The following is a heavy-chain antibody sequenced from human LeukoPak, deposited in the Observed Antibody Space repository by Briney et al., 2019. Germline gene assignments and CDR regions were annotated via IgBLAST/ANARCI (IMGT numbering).Heavy chain of an antibody. CDR3: ARETRVRWTDY. CDR1: GFTFSSHG. CDR2: ISGSGGNT. Sequence: GGSLRLSCAASGFTFSSHGMNWVREAPGKGLEWVSGISGSGGNTYYADSVKGRFTISRDNSKNTLYLQMNSLRAEDTAVYYCARETRVRWTDYWGQGILVTVSS. J-gene: IGHJ4*02. V-gene: IGHV3-23*01. D-gene: IGHD5-24*01.